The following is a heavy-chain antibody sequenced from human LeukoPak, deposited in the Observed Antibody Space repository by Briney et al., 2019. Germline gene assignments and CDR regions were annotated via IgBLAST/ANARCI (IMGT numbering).Heavy chain of an antibody. CDR2: IIPIFTTT. CDR3: ARVVSTSMSFDY. CDR1: GGTFSNYA. J-gene: IGHJ4*02. V-gene: IGHV1-69*06. D-gene: IGHD2-21*01. Sequence: SVKVSCKASGGTFSNYAISWVRQAPGQGLEWMGGIIPIFTTTNYAQKFQGRVTITADKSTNAAYMELSSLRSDDTAVYYCARVVSTSMSFDYWGQGTLVTVSS.